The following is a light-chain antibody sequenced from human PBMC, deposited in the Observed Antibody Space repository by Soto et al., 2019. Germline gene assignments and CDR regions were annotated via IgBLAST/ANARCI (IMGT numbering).Light chain of an antibody. CDR1: QSISSW. Sequence: DIQMTQSPSTLSASVGDRVNITCRASQSISSWLAWYQQKPGTAPKLLIYDASSLESGVPSRFSGSGSGTEFTLTISSLQPDDFATYYCQQYNSYSPAFGQGTKLEIK. CDR3: QQYNSYSPA. J-gene: IGKJ2*01. V-gene: IGKV1-5*01. CDR2: DAS.